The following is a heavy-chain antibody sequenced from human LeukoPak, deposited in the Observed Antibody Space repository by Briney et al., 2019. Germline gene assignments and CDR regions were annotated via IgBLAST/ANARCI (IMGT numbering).Heavy chain of an antibody. CDR2: IIPIFGTA. CDR1: GGTFTSYA. CDR3: ARELITMVRGVIITTQTDDY. V-gene: IGHV1-69*05. D-gene: IGHD3-10*01. Sequence: SVKVSCKASGGTFTSYAISWVRQAPGQGLEWMGGIIPIFGTANYAQKFQGRVTITTDESTSTAYMELSSLRSEDTAVYYCARELITMVRGVIITTQTDDYWGQGTLVTVSS. J-gene: IGHJ4*02.